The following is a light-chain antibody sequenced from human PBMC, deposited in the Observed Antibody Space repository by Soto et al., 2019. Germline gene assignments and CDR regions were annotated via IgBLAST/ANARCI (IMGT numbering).Light chain of an antibody. CDR3: QQYSTTPRT. J-gene: IGKJ1*01. V-gene: IGKV3-20*01. CDR1: QSVSNSY. Sequence: EIVLTQSPGTLSLSPGERATLSCRASQSVSNSYVAWYQQKPGQAPRLLIYGAASRATGIPDRFSGSGSGTDFTLTISRLEPEDFAVYYCQQYSTTPRTFGQGTKVDIK. CDR2: GAA.